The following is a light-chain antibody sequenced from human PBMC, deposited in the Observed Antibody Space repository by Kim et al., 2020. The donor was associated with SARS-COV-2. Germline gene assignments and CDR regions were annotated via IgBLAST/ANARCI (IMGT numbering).Light chain of an antibody. Sequence: RQTPPLTCTWNSNNVGNQGAAWLQQHQGHPPKLLSYRNNNRPSGISERLSASRSGNTASLTITGLQPEDEADYYCSAWDSSLSALVFGGGTQLTVL. J-gene: IGLJ2*01. V-gene: IGLV10-54*01. CDR1: SNNVGNQG. CDR2: RNN. CDR3: SAWDSSLSALV.